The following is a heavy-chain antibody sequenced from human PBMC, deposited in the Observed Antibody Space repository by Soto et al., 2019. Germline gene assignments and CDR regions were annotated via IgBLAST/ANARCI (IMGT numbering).Heavy chain of an antibody. D-gene: IGHD4-4*01. CDR3: ARVLGGMATVPFYY. V-gene: IGHV3-30-3*01. Sequence: PGGSLRLSCAASGFTFSSYAMHWVRQAPGTGLEWVAVISYEGSNKYYADSVKGRFTISRDNSKNTLYLQMNSLRTEDTAVYYCARVLGGMATVPFYYWGQGALVTVSS. CDR1: GFTFSSYA. J-gene: IGHJ4*02. CDR2: ISYEGSNK.